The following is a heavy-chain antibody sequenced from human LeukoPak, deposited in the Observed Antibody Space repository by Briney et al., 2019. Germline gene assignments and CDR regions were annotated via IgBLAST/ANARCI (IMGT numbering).Heavy chain of an antibody. CDR3: ARALMMVSRSYLFDP. Sequence: ASVKVSCKASGGTFSSYAISWVRQAPGQGLEWRGGIIPIFGTANYAQKFQGRVTITADESTSTAYMELSRLRSEDTAVYYCARALMMVSRSYLFDPWGQGTLVTVSS. CDR1: GGTFSSYA. CDR2: IIPIFGTA. D-gene: IGHD3-22*01. V-gene: IGHV1-69*13. J-gene: IGHJ5*02.